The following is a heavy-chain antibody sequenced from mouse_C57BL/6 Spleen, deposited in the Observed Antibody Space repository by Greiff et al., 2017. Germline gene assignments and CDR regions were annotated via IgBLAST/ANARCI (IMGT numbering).Heavy chain of an antibody. D-gene: IGHD2-3*01. V-gene: IGHV5-17*01. J-gene: IGHJ2*01. CDR2: ISSGSSTI. CDR3: ARQDGYYYFDY. CDR1: GFTFSDYG. Sequence: EVQVVESGGGLVKPGGSLKLSCAASGFTFSDYGMHWVRQAPEKGLEWVAYISSGSSTIYYADTVKGRFTISRDNAKNTLFLQMTSLSSEDTAMEYCARQDGYYYFDYWGQGTTLTVSS.